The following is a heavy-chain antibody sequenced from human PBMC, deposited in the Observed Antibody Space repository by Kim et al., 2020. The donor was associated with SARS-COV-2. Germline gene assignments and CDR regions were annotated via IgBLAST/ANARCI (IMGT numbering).Heavy chain of an antibody. J-gene: IGHJ4*02. CDR3: ARDPGYSSSWYKGRLGDY. CDR2: IYYSGST. CDR1: GGSISSSSYY. V-gene: IGHV4-39*07. Sequence: SETLSLTCTVSGGSISSSSYYWGWIRQPPGKGLEWIGSIYYSGSTYYNPSLKSRVTISVDTSKNQFSLKLSSVTAADTAVYYCARDPGYSSSWYKGRLGDYWGQGTLVTVSS. D-gene: IGHD6-13*01.